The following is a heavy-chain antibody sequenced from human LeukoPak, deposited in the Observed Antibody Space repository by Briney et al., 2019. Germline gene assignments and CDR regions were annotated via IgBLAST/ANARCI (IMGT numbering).Heavy chain of an antibody. CDR2: IYHSGST. Sequence: SETLSLTCTVSGYSISSGYYWGWIRQPPGKGLEWIGSIYHSGSTNYNPSLKSRVTISVDTSKNQFSLKLSSVTAADTAVYYCARVSGYSYGLDAFDIWGQGTMVTVSS. J-gene: IGHJ3*02. CDR1: GYSISSGYY. D-gene: IGHD5-18*01. V-gene: IGHV4-38-2*02. CDR3: ARVSGYSYGLDAFDI.